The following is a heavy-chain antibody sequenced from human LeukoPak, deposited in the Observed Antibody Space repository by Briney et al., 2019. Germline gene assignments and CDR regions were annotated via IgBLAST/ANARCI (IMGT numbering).Heavy chain of an antibody. CDR2: IYSGGST. J-gene: IGHJ3*02. CDR1: GFTFSRYW. D-gene: IGHD3-22*01. CDR3: ARVAHYYDSSGYYHDAFDI. Sequence: GGSLRLSCAASGFTFSRYWMHWVRQAPGKGLEWVSVIYSGGSTYYADSVKGRFTISRDNSKNTLYLQMNSLRAEDTAVYYCARVAHYYDSSGYYHDAFDIWGQGTMVTVSS. V-gene: IGHV3-53*01.